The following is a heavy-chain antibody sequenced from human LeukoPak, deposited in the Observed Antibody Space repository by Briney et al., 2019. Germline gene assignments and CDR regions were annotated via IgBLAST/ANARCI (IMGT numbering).Heavy chain of an antibody. Sequence: GGSLRLSCAASGFTFTNYWMTWVRQAPGKGLEWVANIKQDGSEKYYVDSVKGRFTISRDNAKNSLYLQMNSLRAEDTAAYYCVRDGPGGIEARKRYYGMDVWGQGTTVSVSS. CDR3: VRDGPGGIEARKRYYGMDV. J-gene: IGHJ6*02. V-gene: IGHV3-7*05. D-gene: IGHD6-6*01. CDR2: IKQDGSEK. CDR1: GFTFTNYW.